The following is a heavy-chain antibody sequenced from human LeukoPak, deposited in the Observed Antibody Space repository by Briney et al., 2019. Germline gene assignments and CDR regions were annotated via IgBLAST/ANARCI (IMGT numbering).Heavy chain of an antibody. CDR1: GFTFTDAW. V-gene: IGHV3-15*01. Sequence: GGSLRLSCAASGFTFTDAWMIWVRQAPGKGLEWVGRIKSRTDGGTADYAAPVTGRFTFSRDDSNGTLFLQMNSLTIEDTAVYYCATQGLLDAFDVWGRGTMVIVSS. CDR3: ATQGLLDAFDV. D-gene: IGHD3-16*01. J-gene: IGHJ3*01. CDR2: IKSRTDGGTA.